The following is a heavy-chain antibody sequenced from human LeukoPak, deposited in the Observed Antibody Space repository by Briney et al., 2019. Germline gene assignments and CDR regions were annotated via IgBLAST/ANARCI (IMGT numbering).Heavy chain of an antibody. Sequence: ASVKVSCKASGYTFTSYGISWVRQAPGQGLEWMGWINPNSDGTNYAQKFQGRVTMTRDTSISTAYMELSRLRSDDTAVYYCARDDVRTTRAFDMWGQGTMVTVSS. CDR3: ARDDVRTTRAFDM. CDR1: GYTFTSYG. J-gene: IGHJ3*02. D-gene: IGHD4-11*01. CDR2: INPNSDGT. V-gene: IGHV1-2*02.